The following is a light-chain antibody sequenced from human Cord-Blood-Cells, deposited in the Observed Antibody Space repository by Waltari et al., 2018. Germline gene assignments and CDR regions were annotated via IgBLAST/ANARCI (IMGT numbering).Light chain of an antibody. CDR3: QQYNNWPRKGRDHMYT. Sequence: EIVMTQSPATLSVSPGERATLSCRASQSVSSNLAWYQQKPGQAPRLLIYGASTRATGIQARFSGSGSGTEFTLTISSLQSEDFAVYYCQQYNNWPRKGRDHMYTFGQGTKLEIK. CDR1: QSVSSN. J-gene: IGKJ2*01. CDR2: GAS. V-gene: IGKV3-15*01.